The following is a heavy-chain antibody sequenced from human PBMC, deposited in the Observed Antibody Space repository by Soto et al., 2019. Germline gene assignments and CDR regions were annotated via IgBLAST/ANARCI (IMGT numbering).Heavy chain of an antibody. CDR3: ARRIGITGTTGPSDY. CDR1: GYTFTSYG. J-gene: IGHJ4*02. V-gene: IGHV1-18*01. CDR2: ISAYNGNT. Sequence: GASVTVSCTASGYTFTSYGISWVRQAPGQGLEWMGWISAYNGNTNYAQKLQGRVTMTTDTSTSTAYMELRSLRSDDTAVYYCARRIGITGTTGPSDYWGQGTLVTVSS. D-gene: IGHD1-7*01.